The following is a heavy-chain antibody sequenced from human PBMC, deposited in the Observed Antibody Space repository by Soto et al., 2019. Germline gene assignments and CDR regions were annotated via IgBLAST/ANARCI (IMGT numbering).Heavy chain of an antibody. CDR3: ARDYDFWSGYPYYYGMDV. CDR1: GFTFSSYS. Sequence: GGSLRLSCAASGFTFSSYSMNWVRHAPGKGLEWVSYISSSSSTIYYADSVKGRFTISRDNAKNSLYLQMNSLRDEDTAVYYCARDYDFWSGYPYYYGMDVWGQGTTVTVSS. D-gene: IGHD3-3*01. J-gene: IGHJ6*02. CDR2: ISSSSSTI. V-gene: IGHV3-48*02.